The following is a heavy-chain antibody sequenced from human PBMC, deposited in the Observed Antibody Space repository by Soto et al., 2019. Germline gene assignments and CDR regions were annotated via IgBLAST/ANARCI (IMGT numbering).Heavy chain of an antibody. J-gene: IGHJ6*02. V-gene: IGHV3-30*18. CDR3: AKDNGIRGSGSYYTGYYYYGMDV. CDR2: ISYDGSNK. CDR1: GFTFSSYG. D-gene: IGHD3-10*01. Sequence: QVQLVESGGGVVQPGRSLRLSCAASGFTFSSYGMHWVRQAPGKGLEWVAVISYDGSNKYYADSVKGRFTISRDNSKNTLDLQMNSLRAEDTALYYCAKDNGIRGSGSYYTGYYYYGMDVWGQGTTVTVSS.